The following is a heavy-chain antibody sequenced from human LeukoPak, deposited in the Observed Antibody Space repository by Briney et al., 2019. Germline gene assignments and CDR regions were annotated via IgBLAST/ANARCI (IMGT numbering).Heavy chain of an antibody. CDR2: IYYSGST. CDR3: ARLRDSSGSLLFDY. V-gene: IGHV4-59*08. Sequence: SETLSLTCTVSGGSISSYYWSWIRQPPGKGLEWIGYIYYSGSTYYNPSLKSRVTISVDTSKNQFSLKLSSVTAADTAVYYCARLRDSSGSLLFDYWGQGTLVTVSS. D-gene: IGHD3-22*01. CDR1: GGSISSYY. J-gene: IGHJ4*02.